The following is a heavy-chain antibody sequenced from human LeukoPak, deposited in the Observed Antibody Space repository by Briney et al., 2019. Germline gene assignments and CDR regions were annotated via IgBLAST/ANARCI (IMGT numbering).Heavy chain of an antibody. CDR1: GFTFSTYG. V-gene: IGHV3-33*01. CDR3: AREEGPFDY. CDR2: IRYDGSNK. Sequence: TGGSLRLSCAASGFTFSTYGMHWVRQAPGKGLEWVAVIRYDGSNKDYGDSVKGRFTVSRDNSKNTVYLQMNSLRADDTAVYYCAREEGPFDYWGQGALVTVSS. J-gene: IGHJ4*02.